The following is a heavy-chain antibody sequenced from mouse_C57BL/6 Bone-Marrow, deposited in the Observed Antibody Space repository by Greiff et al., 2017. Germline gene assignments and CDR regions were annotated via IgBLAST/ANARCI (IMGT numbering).Heavy chain of an antibody. CDR3: ARRGHYYGSSHYFDY. CDR2: IWTGGGT. CDR1: GFSLTSYA. V-gene: IGHV2-9-1*01. D-gene: IGHD1-1*01. J-gene: IGHJ2*01. Sequence: QVQLKESGPGLVAPSQSLSITCTVSGFSLTSYAISWVRQPPGKGLEWLGVIWTGGGTNYNSALKSRLSICKDNTKSQVFLKRNSLQTDDTDRYYGARRGHYYGSSHYFDYWGQGTTLTVSS.